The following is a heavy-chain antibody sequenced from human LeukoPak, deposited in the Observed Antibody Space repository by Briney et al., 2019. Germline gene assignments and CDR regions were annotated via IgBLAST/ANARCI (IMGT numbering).Heavy chain of an antibody. D-gene: IGHD6-13*01. CDR3: ARDVVAAVGSFDY. Sequence: WETLSLTCTVFGDSISTFYWSWIRQPAGKGLEWIGHIYTSGSTNYNPSLKSRVTMSVDTSKNQFFLKLSSVTAADTAVYYCARDVVAAVGSFDYWGQGILVTVSS. V-gene: IGHV4-4*07. CDR2: IYTSGST. J-gene: IGHJ4*02. CDR1: GDSISTFY.